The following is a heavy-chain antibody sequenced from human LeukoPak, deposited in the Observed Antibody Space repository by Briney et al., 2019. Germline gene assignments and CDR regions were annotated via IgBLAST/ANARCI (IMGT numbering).Heavy chain of an antibody. V-gene: IGHV4-39*01. J-gene: IGHJ4*02. CDR3: ARVRRTIFGVLDPFDS. Sequence: SETLSLTCTVSGNSVTSTNYYWGWIRQPPGKGLEWIAIIYYTGSTYYYPSLKSRVAISIDTSKNQFSLNLKSVTAADMAVYYCARVRRTIFGVLDPFDSWGQGILVTVSS. CDR1: GNSVTSTNYY. D-gene: IGHD3-3*01. CDR2: IYYTGST.